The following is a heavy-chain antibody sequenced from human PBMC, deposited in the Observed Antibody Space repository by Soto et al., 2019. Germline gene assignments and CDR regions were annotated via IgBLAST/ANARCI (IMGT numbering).Heavy chain of an antibody. D-gene: IGHD1-7*01. CDR1: GYTFTNYY. CDR2: INPSGGST. J-gene: IGHJ6*02. V-gene: IGHV1-46*01. Sequence: ASVKVSCKASGYTFTNYYMHWVRQAPGQGLEWMGIINPSGGSTSYAQKFQGRVTMTRDTSTSTVYMELSSLRSEDTAVYYCARSTTTVGTGTTYGMDVWGQGTTVTVSS. CDR3: ARSTTTVGTGTTYGMDV.